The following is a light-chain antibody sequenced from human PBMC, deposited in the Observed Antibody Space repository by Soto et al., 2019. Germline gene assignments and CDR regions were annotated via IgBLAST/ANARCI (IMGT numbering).Light chain of an antibody. CDR3: SSYTSGSTLV. J-gene: IGLJ1*01. Sequence: QSALTQPASVSGSPGQSITISCTGTSSDVGGYNYVSWYQQHPGKAPKLMIYDVSARPSGVSNRFSGSKSGNTASLTISGLQAEDEADYYCSSYTSGSTLVFGTGTKLTVL. V-gene: IGLV2-14*01. CDR2: DVS. CDR1: SSDVGGYNY.